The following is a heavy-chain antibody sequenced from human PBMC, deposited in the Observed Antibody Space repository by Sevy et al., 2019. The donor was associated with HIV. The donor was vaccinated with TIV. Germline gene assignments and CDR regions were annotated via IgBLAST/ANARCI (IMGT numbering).Heavy chain of an antibody. J-gene: IGHJ4*02. CDR1: GFTFADYA. D-gene: IGHD5-12*01. Sequence: GGSLRLSCTTSGFTFADYAMSWFRQAPGKGLEWVAFITRNSYEAYGGTTDYAASVKGRFIISRDDSKSIAYLQMNSLKTEYTAVYYCTRGLATADTPEYYFDYWGQGTLVTVSS. CDR2: ITRNSYEAYGGTT. CDR3: TRGLATADTPEYYFDY. V-gene: IGHV3-49*03.